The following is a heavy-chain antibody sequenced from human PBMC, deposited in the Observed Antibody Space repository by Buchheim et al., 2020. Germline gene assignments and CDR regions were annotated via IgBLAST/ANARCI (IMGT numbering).Heavy chain of an antibody. CDR2: IYYSWST. V-gene: IGHV4-39*07. Sequence: QLQLQESGPGLVKPSETLSLTCTVSGGSISSSSYYWGWIRQPTRKGLEWIGSIYYSWSTYYKPSLKSRVPISVDTSKNQISLKLSSVTASDTAVYYCSRDSSHYYDSSGYPKPVYYYYGMDVWGQGTT. D-gene: IGHD3-22*01. J-gene: IGHJ6*01. CDR1: GGSISSSSYY. CDR3: SRDSSHYYDSSGYPKPVYYYYGMDV.